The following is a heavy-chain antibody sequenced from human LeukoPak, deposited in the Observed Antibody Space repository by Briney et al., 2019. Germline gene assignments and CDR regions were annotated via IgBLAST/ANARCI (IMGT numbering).Heavy chain of an antibody. CDR1: GDSISSNNW. J-gene: IGHJ5*02. Sequence: SETLSLTCDVSGDSISSNNWWSWVRQPPGKGLEWIGEIYHSGSTYYNPSLKSRVTISVDTSKNQFSLKLSSVTAADTAVYYCARVILYYDSSGRRYWFDPWGQGTLVTVSS. D-gene: IGHD3-22*01. CDR3: ARVILYYDSSGRRYWFDP. V-gene: IGHV4-4*02. CDR2: IYHSGST.